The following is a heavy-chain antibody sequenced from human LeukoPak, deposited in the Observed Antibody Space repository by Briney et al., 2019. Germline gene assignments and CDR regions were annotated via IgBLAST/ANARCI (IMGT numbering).Heavy chain of an antibody. J-gene: IGHJ6*02. V-gene: IGHV3-7*04. CDR1: GFIFSSFW. Sequence: GGSLRLSCAASGFIFSSFWMGWVRQASGKGLEWVANIKEDGSKKQYVESLKGRFPIARDNAKNSLYLQMNSLRVEDTGVYYCARAIGGYNVMDVWGQGTTVTVSS. CDR3: ARAIGGYNVMDV. D-gene: IGHD2-15*01. CDR2: IKEDGSKK.